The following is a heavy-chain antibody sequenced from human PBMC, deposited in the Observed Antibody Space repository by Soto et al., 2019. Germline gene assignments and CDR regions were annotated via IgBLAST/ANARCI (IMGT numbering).Heavy chain of an antibody. CDR3: TRSGGDSDDAFDI. J-gene: IGHJ3*02. Sequence: GGSLRLSCAASGLTFSGSAMHWVRQASGKGLEWVGRIRSKANSYATAYAASVKGRFTISRDDSKNTAYLQMNSLKTEDTAVYYCTRSGGDSDDAFDIWGQGTMVTVSS. D-gene: IGHD4-17*01. CDR2: IRSKANSYAT. CDR1: GLTFSGSA. V-gene: IGHV3-73*01.